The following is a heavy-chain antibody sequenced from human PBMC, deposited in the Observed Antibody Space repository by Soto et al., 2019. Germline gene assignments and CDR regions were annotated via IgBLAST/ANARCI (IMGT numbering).Heavy chain of an antibody. CDR2: IRSKAYGGTT. CDR1: GFTFGDYA. CDR3: SAVATAEGYYYYGMDV. J-gene: IGHJ6*02. Sequence: GSLRLSCTASGFTFGDYAMSWVRQAPGKGLEWVGFIRSKAYGGTTEYAASVKGRFTISRDDSKSIAYLQMNSLKTEDTAVYYCSAVATAEGYYYYGMDVWGQGTTVTVSS. V-gene: IGHV3-49*04. D-gene: IGHD5-12*01.